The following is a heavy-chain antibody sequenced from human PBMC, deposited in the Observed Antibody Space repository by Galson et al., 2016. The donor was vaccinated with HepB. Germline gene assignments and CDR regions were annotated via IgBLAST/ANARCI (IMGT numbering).Heavy chain of an antibody. CDR2: ISWNSLXI. CDR3: AKDKSPYASTWIDY. V-gene: IGHV3-9*01. Sequence: SLRXSCAASGXXLDXXXMHXXXQAXXKGLXWVSGISWNSLXIVYADSVKGRFTVSRDNAENSLYLQVNSLRPEDSAFYYCAKDKSPYASTWIDYWGQGXLVTXSX. J-gene: IGHJ4*02. D-gene: IGHD2-2*01. CDR1: GXXLDXXX.